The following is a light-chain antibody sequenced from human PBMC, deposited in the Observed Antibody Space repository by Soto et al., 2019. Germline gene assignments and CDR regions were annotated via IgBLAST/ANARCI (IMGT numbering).Light chain of an antibody. CDR2: TNN. CDR1: SSNIGSNT. CDR3: AAWDDSLNGVV. Sequence: QSVLTQPPSASGTPGQRVTISCSGSSSNIGSNTVNWYQQLPGTAPKLLICTNNQRPSGVPDRFSGSKSGTSASLAISGLQSEDEADYYCAAWDDSLNGVVFGGGTKRTVL. J-gene: IGLJ3*02. V-gene: IGLV1-44*01.